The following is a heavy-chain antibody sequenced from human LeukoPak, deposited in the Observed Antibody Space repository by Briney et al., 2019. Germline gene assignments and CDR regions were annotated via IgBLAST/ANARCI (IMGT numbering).Heavy chain of an antibody. Sequence: GGSLRLSCAASGFTFSSYWMSWVRQAPGKGLEWVANIKQDGSEKHYVDSVKGRFTISRDNAKNSLYLQMNSLRAEDTAVYYCARRPIASTDYYYFLDVWGKGTTVTVSS. V-gene: IGHV3-7*01. CDR2: IKQDGSEK. D-gene: IGHD6-13*01. CDR1: GFTFSSYW. CDR3: ARRPIASTDYYYFLDV. J-gene: IGHJ6*03.